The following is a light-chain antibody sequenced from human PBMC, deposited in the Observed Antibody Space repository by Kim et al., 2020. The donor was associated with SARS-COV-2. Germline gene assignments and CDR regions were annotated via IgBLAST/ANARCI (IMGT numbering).Light chain of an antibody. Sequence: ELTQPPSASGTPGQRVTISCSGSSSNIGSNYVYWHQQLPGTAPKLLIYRNNQRPSGVPDRFSGSKSGTSASLAISGLRSEDEADYYCAAWDDSLSGPLFGGGTQLTVL. J-gene: IGLJ2*01. V-gene: IGLV1-47*01. CDR1: SSNIGSNY. CDR3: AAWDDSLSGPL. CDR2: RNN.